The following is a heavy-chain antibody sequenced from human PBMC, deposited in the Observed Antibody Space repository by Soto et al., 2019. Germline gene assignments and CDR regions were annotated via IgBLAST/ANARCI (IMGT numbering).Heavy chain of an antibody. CDR3: ARELYSCGGDCPYYMDY. D-gene: IGHD2-21*02. V-gene: IGHV1-46*01. J-gene: IGHJ4*02. CDR1: GYPFTDYF. Sequence: ASVKVSCKTSGYPFTDYFIHWVRQAPGQGLEWMGIISLYHHSTSYAQKFQGRLTVTADTSTTTVYMDLSSLASEDSAVYWCARELYSCGGDCPYYMDYWGQGTLVTVSS. CDR2: ISLYHHST.